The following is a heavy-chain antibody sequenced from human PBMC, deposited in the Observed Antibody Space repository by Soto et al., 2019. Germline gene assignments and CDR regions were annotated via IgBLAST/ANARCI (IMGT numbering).Heavy chain of an antibody. CDR1: GYTFTSYD. V-gene: IGHV1-8*01. CDR2: MNPNRGNT. D-gene: IGHD2-15*01. Sequence: ASVKVSCKASGYTFTSYDINWVRQATGQGLEWMGWMNPNRGNTGYAQKFQGRVTMTRNTSISTAYMELSSLRSEATAVYYCASAYCSGGSGYFDNWFDPWGQGTLVTVSS. J-gene: IGHJ5*02. CDR3: ASAYCSGGSGYFDNWFDP.